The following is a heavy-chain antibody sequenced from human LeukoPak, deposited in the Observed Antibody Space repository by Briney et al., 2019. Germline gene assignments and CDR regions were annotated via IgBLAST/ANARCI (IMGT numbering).Heavy chain of an antibody. V-gene: IGHV4-31*03. CDR1: GDSISSGDYH. Sequence: SETLSLTCTVSGDSISSGDYHWIWIRQHPGKGLEWIGYIYYCGSAYYNPSLQSRATMSVDTSKNQFSLKLSSVTAADTAVYYCARRDSGYAYFDYWGQGTLVTASS. J-gene: IGHJ4*02. D-gene: IGHD5-12*01. CDR3: ARRDSGYAYFDY. CDR2: IYYCGSA.